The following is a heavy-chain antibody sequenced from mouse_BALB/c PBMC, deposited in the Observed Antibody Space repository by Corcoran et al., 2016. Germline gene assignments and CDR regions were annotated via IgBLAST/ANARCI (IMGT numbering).Heavy chain of an antibody. J-gene: IGHJ1*01. V-gene: IGHV1S136*01. CDR3: ARSDPQVPSHWYFDV. CDR1: GYTFTSYV. D-gene: IGHD2-14*01. Sequence: EVQLQQSGPELVKPGASVKMSCKASGYTFTSYVMHWVKQKPGQGLEWIGYINPYNDGTKYNEKFKGKATLTSDKSSSTAYMELSSLTSEDSAVYYCARSDPQVPSHWYFDVWGAGTTVTVSS. CDR2: INPYNDGT.